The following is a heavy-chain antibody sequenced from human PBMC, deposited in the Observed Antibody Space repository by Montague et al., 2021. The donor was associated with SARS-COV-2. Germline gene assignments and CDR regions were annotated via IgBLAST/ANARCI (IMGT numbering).Heavy chain of an antibody. J-gene: IGHJ5*02. V-gene: IGHV4-39*01. Sequence: SETLSLTCTVSGGSISSSCYYWGWIRQPPGKGLEWIGSIYYSGSTYYNPSLKSRVTISVDTSKNQFSLKLSSVTAADMAVYYCVRRPPITIFGVVIIGAWFDAWGQGTLVTVSS. CDR1: GGSISSSCYY. CDR3: VRRPPITIFGVVIIGAWFDA. CDR2: IYYSGST. D-gene: IGHD3-3*01.